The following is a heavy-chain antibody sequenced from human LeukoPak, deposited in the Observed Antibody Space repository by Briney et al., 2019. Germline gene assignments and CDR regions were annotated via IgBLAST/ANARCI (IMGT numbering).Heavy chain of an antibody. V-gene: IGHV1-2*02. J-gene: IGHJ3*02. CDR1: GYTFTSYG. Sequence: ASVKVSCKASGYTFTSYGINWVRQAPGQGLEWMGWINPNSGGTNYAQKFQGRVTMTRDTSISTAYMELSRLRSDDTAVYYCARLRVVPAAIAPNAFDIWGQGTMVTVSS. CDR2: INPNSGGT. D-gene: IGHD2-2*01. CDR3: ARLRVVPAAIAPNAFDI.